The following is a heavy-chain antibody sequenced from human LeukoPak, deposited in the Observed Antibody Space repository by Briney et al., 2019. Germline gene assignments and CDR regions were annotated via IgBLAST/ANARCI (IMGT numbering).Heavy chain of an antibody. V-gene: IGHV4-34*01. CDR2: INHSGST. CDR3: ARGRCIALAGNFGY. CDR1: GGSFSGYY. Sequence: SETLSLTCAVYGGSFSGYYWSWLRQPPGKGLEWIGEINHSGSTNYNPSLKSRVTISVDTSQNQFSLKLSSVTAADTAVYYCARGRCIALAGNFGYWGQGTMVTVSS. J-gene: IGHJ4*02. D-gene: IGHD6-19*01.